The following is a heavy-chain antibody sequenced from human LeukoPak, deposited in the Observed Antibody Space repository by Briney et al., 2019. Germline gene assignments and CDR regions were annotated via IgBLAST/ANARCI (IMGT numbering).Heavy chain of an antibody. Sequence: PAETLSLTCTVSGGSISSYYWSWIRQPPGKVLEWIGYIYYSGSTNYNPSLKSRVTISLDASKNQFSLKLSSVTAADTAVYYCARRTPSSYYYYMDVWGKGTTVTVSS. CDR3: ARRTPSSYYYYMDV. J-gene: IGHJ6*03. D-gene: IGHD4-23*01. V-gene: IGHV4-59*01. CDR1: GGSISSYY. CDR2: IYYSGST.